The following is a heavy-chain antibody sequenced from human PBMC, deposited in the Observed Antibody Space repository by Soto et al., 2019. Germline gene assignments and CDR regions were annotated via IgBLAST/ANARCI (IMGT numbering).Heavy chain of an antibody. Sequence: QVQLVESGGGVVQPGTSLRLSCAASGLSFSTYGMHWVRQAPGKGLEWVAVISYDGTNKYYADSVKGRFTISRDNSKNTLYMQLNSLRGEDTAVYYCAKAAAGHLDFDYWGQGTLVTVSS. CDR2: ISYDGTNK. V-gene: IGHV3-30*18. CDR1: GLSFSTYG. J-gene: IGHJ4*02. D-gene: IGHD6-13*01. CDR3: AKAAAGHLDFDY.